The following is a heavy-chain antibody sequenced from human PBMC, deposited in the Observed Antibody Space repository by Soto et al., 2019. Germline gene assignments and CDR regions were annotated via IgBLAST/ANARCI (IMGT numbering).Heavy chain of an antibody. CDR1: GFTFSSYA. CDR3: AKYSGYELGVVGF. V-gene: IGHV3-23*01. J-gene: IGHJ4*02. D-gene: IGHD5-12*01. Sequence: GGSLRLSCAASGFTFSSYAMSWVRQAPGKGLEWVLAISGSGGSTYYADSAKGRFTISRDNSKNTLYLQMNSLRAEDTAVDYCAKYSGYELGVVGFWGQGTLVTVSS. CDR2: ISGSGGST.